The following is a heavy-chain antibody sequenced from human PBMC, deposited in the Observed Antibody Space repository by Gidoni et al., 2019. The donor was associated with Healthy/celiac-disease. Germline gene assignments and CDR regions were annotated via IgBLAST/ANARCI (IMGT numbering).Heavy chain of an antibody. CDR2: IKQDGSEK. J-gene: IGHJ3*02. CDR3: ARELGLELFAFDI. Sequence: EVQLVESGGGLVQPGGSLRLACAASGFTFSSYWMSWVRQAPGKGLEWVANIKQDGSEKYYVDSVKGRFTISRDNAKNSLYLQMNSLRAEDTAVYYCARELGLELFAFDIWGQGTMVTVSS. V-gene: IGHV3-7*03. D-gene: IGHD1-7*01. CDR1: GFTFSSYW.